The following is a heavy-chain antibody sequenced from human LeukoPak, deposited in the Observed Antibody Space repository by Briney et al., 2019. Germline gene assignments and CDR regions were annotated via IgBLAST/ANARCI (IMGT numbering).Heavy chain of an antibody. CDR1: GFTFSNYG. J-gene: IGHJ4*02. CDR2: IWYDGGNE. D-gene: IGHD6-6*01. CDR3: AGDSYRSSYYFDY. Sequence: QPGGSLRLSCAASGFTFSNYGMHWVRQAPGKGLEWVAVIWYDGGNEYYADSVKGRFTISRDNSKNTLYLQMNSLRAEDTAVYHCAGDSYRSSYYFDYWGQGTLVTVSS. V-gene: IGHV3-33*01.